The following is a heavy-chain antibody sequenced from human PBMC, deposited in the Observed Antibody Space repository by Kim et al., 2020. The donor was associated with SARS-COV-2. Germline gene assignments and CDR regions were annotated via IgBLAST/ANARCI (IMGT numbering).Heavy chain of an antibody. J-gene: IGHJ5*02. Sequence: SETLSLTCAVYGGSFVGYYWAWIRQPPGKGLEWIGEINHSGTTNYNPSLNSLFTISVDTSKNQVSLNVSSVTAADTAVYYCARVRRSFQGISRPTWFDPWGQGTLVTVSS. CDR1: GGSFVGYY. V-gene: IGHV4-34*01. D-gene: IGHD2-15*01. CDR3: ARVRRSFQGISRPTWFDP. CDR2: INHSGTT.